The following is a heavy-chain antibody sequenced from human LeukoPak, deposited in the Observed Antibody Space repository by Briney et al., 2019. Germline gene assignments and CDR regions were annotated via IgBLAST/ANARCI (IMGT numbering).Heavy chain of an antibody. Sequence: ASVKVSCKASGYTFTSYGISWVRQAPGQGLEWMGWISAYNGNTNYAQKLQGRVTMTTDTSTSTAYMELRSLRSDDTAVYYYARSGRKHSLGGYYSYYMDVWGKGTTVTVSS. CDR3: ARSGRKHSLGGYYSYYMDV. V-gene: IGHV1-18*01. CDR2: ISAYNGNT. CDR1: GYTFTSYG. D-gene: IGHD1-14*01. J-gene: IGHJ6*03.